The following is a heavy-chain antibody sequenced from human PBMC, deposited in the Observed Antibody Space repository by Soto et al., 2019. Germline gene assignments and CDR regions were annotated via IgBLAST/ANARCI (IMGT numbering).Heavy chain of an antibody. CDR2: IIPIFDTT. CDR3: AREGRLTGTDGFDY. Sequence: SVKVSCKSSGGTFSPFGVSWVRQAPGQGLEWMGMIIPIFDTTNYAQKFQGRVTITADTSTSTAYMELSSLSSEDTAVYYCAREGRLTGTDGFDYWGQGTLVTVSS. V-gene: IGHV1-69*06. CDR1: GGTFSPFG. D-gene: IGHD1-20*01. J-gene: IGHJ4*02.